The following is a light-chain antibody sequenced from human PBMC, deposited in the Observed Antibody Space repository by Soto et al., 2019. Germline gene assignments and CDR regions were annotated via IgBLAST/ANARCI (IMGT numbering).Light chain of an antibody. V-gene: IGLV2-11*01. Sequence: QSALTQPASVSGSPGQSITISCTGSNSDIGTYNYVSWYQQHPGKAPKLIIYEVTNRPSGVPDRFSGSKSGNTASLTISGLQAEDEAEYYCCSYAGSYTLVFGGGTKLTVL. CDR1: NSDIGTYNY. J-gene: IGLJ3*02. CDR3: CSYAGSYTLV. CDR2: EVT.